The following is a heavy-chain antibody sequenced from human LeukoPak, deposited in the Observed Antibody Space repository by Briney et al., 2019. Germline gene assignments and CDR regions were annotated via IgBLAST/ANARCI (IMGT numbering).Heavy chain of an antibody. CDR2: ISGSGGST. CDR3: AKAGCSSSNCYIDY. CDR1: GFTFSSYA. D-gene: IGHD2-2*02. V-gene: IGHV3-23*01. Sequence: GGSLRLSCAASGFTFSSYAVSWVRQAPGKGLEWVSGISGSGGSTYYADSVKGRFTISRDNSKNTLYLQMNSLRAEDTAVYYCAKAGCSSSNCYIDYWGQGTLVTVSS. J-gene: IGHJ4*02.